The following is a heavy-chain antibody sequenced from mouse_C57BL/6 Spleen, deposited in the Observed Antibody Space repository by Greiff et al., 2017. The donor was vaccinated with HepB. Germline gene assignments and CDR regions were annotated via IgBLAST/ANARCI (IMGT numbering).Heavy chain of an antibody. CDR1: GYTFTSYW. CDR3: ARVRDDYYAGWFAY. D-gene: IGHD2-3*01. J-gene: IGHJ3*01. V-gene: IGHV1-72*01. CDR2: IDPNSGGT. Sequence: VQLQQSGAELVKPGASVKLSCKASGYTFTSYWMHWVKQRPGRGLEWIGRIDPNSGGTKYNEKFKSKATLTVDKASSTAYMQLSSLTSEDSAVYYCARVRDDYYAGWFAYWGQGTLVTVSA.